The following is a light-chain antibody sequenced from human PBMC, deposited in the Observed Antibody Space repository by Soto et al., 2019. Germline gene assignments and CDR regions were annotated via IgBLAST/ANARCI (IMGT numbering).Light chain of an antibody. CDR3: QQYNNWPYT. CDR2: GAS. Sequence: EIVMTQSPATLSVSPGERATLSCRASQSFSSTLAWYQQKPGQAPRLLIYGASVRAPGIPARFSGGGSGTDFTLTISNLQSEDFAIYYCQQYNNWPYTFGQGTKVDIK. CDR1: QSFSST. J-gene: IGKJ2*01. V-gene: IGKV3-15*01.